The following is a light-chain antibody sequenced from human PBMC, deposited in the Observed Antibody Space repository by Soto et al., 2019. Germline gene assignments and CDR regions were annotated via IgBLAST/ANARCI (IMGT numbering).Light chain of an antibody. V-gene: IGLV2-14*01. CDR3: TSYTSIITYF. J-gene: IGLJ1*01. Sequence: QSALTQPASVSASPGQSITISCTGTSSDIGDYDYVSWYQQHPGKAPKLIIYEVVNRPSGVSDRFSGSKSGNTASLTISGLQSEDEADYYCTSYTSIITYFFGTGTKLTVL. CDR2: EVV. CDR1: SSDIGDYDY.